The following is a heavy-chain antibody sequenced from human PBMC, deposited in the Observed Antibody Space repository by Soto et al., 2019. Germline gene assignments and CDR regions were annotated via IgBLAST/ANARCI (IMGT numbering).Heavy chain of an antibody. J-gene: IGHJ4*02. Sequence: EVQLVESGGGLVHPGGSLRLSCAASGFRFSIYSMNWVRQAPGKGLEWSAYITSDTNTIKYADSVKGRFTISRDNAKKSVYLQMNSLRDEDTAVYYCARSVEGHFDYWGQGTVVTVSS. CDR1: GFRFSIYS. CDR3: ARSVEGHFDY. D-gene: IGHD6-19*01. V-gene: IGHV3-48*02. CDR2: ITSDTNTI.